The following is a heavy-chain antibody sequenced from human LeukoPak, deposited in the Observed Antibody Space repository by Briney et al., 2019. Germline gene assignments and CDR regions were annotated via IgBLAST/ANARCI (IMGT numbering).Heavy chain of an antibody. CDR2: ISYDGSNK. D-gene: IGHD6-6*01. Sequence: GGSLRLSCAASGFTVSSNYMSWVRQAPGKGLEWVAVISYDGSNKYYADSVKGRFTISRDNSKNTLYLQMNSLRAEDTAVYYCAREGAARYYFDYWGQGTLVTVSS. CDR3: AREGAARYYFDY. V-gene: IGHV3-30-3*01. CDR1: GFTVSSNY. J-gene: IGHJ4*02.